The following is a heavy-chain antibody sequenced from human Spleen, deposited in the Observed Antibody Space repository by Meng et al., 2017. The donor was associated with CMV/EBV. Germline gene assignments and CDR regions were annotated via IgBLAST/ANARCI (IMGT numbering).Heavy chain of an antibody. CDR1: GCSLTTSGEG. V-gene: IGHV2-5*02. J-gene: IGHJ4*02. Sequence: QITLTESGPTLVKPTQTLTLTCTFSGCSLTTSGEGVAWIRQSPGEALEWLGIIYWDDDKRYSPSLKSRLTITKDTSKNQVVLTMTNMDPVDTATYYCAHRRGYSYGYDYWGQGTLVTVSS. CDR2: IYWDDDK. D-gene: IGHD5-18*01. CDR3: AHRRGYSYGYDY.